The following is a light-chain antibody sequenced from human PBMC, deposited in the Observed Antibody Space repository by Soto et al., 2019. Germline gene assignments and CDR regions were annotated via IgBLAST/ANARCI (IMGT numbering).Light chain of an antibody. Sequence: QSALTQPGSVSGSPGQSITISCTGTSRDVGGYNYVSWYQQHPGKAPKLMIYEVSNRPSGVSNRFSGSKSGNTASLTISGLQAEDEGDYYCCSYASSSTPYVFGTGTKVTVL. CDR3: CSYASSSTPYV. J-gene: IGLJ1*01. CDR1: SRDVGGYNY. CDR2: EVS. V-gene: IGLV2-14*01.